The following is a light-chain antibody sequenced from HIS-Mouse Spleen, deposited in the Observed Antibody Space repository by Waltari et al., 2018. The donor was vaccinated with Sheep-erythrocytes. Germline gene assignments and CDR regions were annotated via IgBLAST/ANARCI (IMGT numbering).Light chain of an antibody. CDR1: QSLVHSDGNTY. CDR3: QQANSFPYT. CDR2: KVS. Sequence: DVVMTQSPLSLPVTLGQPASISCRSSQSLVHSDGNTYLNWFQQRPGQSPRRLIYKVSNRDSGVPDRFSGSGSGTDFTLKISRVEAEDFATYYCQQANSFPYTFGQGTKLEIK. J-gene: IGKJ2*01. V-gene: IGKV2-30*02.